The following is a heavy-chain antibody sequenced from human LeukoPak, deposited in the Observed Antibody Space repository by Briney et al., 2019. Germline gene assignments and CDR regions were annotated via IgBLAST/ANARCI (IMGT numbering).Heavy chain of an antibody. CDR1: GGSISSYY. D-gene: IGHD6-19*01. V-gene: IGHV4-59*01. Sequence: SETLSLTCTVSGGSISSYYWSWIRQPPGKGLEWIGYIYYSGSTNYNPSLKSRVTISVDTSKNQFSLKLSSVTAADTAVYYCARDPGYSSGWTQKNWYFDLWGRSTLVTVSS. CDR2: IYYSGST. CDR3: ARDPGYSSGWTQKNWYFDL. J-gene: IGHJ2*01.